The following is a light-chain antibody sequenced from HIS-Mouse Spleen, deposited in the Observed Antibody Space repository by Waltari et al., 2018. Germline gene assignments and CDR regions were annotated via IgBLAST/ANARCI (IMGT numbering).Light chain of an antibody. V-gene: IGLV3-25*03. Sequence: SYELTQPPSVSVSPGQTARNTCSGDALPKQYAYWYQPKPGQAPVLVIYKDSERPSGIPGRFSGSSSGTTVTLTISGVQAEDEADYYCQSADSSGTSWVFGGGTKLTVL. CDR3: QSADSSGTSWV. J-gene: IGLJ3*02. CDR1: ALPKQY. CDR2: KDS.